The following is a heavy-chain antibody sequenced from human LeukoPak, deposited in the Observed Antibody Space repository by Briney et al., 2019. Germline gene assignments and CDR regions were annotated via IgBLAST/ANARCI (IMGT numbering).Heavy chain of an antibody. V-gene: IGHV2-5*02. CDR1: GFSLRTSGAG. Sequence: SGPTLVKPTQTLTLTCTFSGFSLRTSGAGVGWFRQPPGKALEWLALIYWDDDKRYSPSLKSRLTITKDTSKNQVVLTMTNMDPVDTATYYCAHSGVAGISGWYFDLWGRGTLVTVSS. CDR3: AHSGVAGISGWYFDL. J-gene: IGHJ2*01. D-gene: IGHD6-19*01. CDR2: IYWDDDK.